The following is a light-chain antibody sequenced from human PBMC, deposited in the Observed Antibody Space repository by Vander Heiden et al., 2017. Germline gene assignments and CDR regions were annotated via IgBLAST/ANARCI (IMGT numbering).Light chain of an antibody. CDR3: QQYNNWPLT. CDR1: QSVSSN. Sequence: MVLTQSPATLSVSPGERATLSCRASQSVSSNLAWYQQKPGQAPRLLIYGASTRATGIPARFSGSGSGTEFTLTISSLQSEDFAVYYCQQYNNWPLTVGGGTKVEIK. CDR2: GAS. J-gene: IGKJ4*01. V-gene: IGKV3-15*01.